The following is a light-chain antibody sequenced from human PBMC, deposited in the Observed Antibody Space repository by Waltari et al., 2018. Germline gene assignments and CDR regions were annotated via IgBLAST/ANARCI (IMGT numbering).Light chain of an antibody. CDR1: HSVRRN. J-gene: IGKJ2*01. V-gene: IGKV3D-15*01. Sequence: EIVLTQSPATLPVSPGDRVTLSCGASHSVRRNLAWYQQRPGQAPRFLIYAASSRATGIPARFSGSGSGTEFILTISSLQSEDFAVYYCQQYNKRPYTFGQGTKVEIK. CDR2: AAS. CDR3: QQYNKRPYT.